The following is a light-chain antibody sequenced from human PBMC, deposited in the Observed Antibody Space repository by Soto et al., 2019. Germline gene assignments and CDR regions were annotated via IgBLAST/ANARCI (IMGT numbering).Light chain of an antibody. V-gene: IGKV3-15*01. Sequence: EIVITQSPATLSVSPGERATLFCRASHSVSSSLAWYQQKPGQAPRLLIYGASTRATGIPARFSGSGSGTEFTLTISSLQSEDFAVYYCQQYSDWRPQFGQGTKVDIK. CDR1: HSVSSS. CDR2: GAS. CDR3: QQYSDWRPQ. J-gene: IGKJ1*01.